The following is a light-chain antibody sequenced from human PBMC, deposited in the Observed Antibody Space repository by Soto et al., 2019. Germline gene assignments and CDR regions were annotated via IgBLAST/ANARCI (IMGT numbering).Light chain of an antibody. Sequence: EIVLTQSPVTLSVSPGERATLSCRASQSVNTNLAWYQQRPGQAPRRLIYGATTRSSGIPARFSGSGSGTEFTLTISSLQSEDFAVYYCQQFSSYPLTFGGGTKVEIK. CDR1: QSVNTN. CDR3: QQFSSYPLT. J-gene: IGKJ4*01. V-gene: IGKV3-15*01. CDR2: GAT.